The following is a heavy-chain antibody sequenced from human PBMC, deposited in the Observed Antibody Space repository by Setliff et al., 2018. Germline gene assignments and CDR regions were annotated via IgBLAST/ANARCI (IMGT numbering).Heavy chain of an antibody. V-gene: IGHV1-46*01. CDR1: GYTFTNYY. J-gene: IGHJ6*02. Sequence: ASVKVSCKASGYTFTNYYMHWVRQAPGQGLEWMGIINPSGGATSYAHKFQDRVDMTRDTSTSTVYMELSSLKSEDTAVYCCARVALESNDSSGYYSGENYYYGMDVWGQGTTVTVSS. CDR3: ARVALESNDSSGYYSGENYYYGMDV. D-gene: IGHD3-22*01. CDR2: INPSGGAT.